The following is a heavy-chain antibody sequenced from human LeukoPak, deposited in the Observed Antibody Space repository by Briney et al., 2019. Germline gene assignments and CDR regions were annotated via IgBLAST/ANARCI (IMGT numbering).Heavy chain of an antibody. V-gene: IGHV3-23*01. CDR1: GFTFSSYA. CDR3: ATWDYYDSSGYYAYSFDY. J-gene: IGHJ4*02. Sequence: PGGSLRLSCEASGFTFSSYAMSWVRQAPGKGLEGVSAIIGIGGSTYYADSVKGRFTISRDNSKNTLYLQMNSLRAEDTAVYYCATWDYYDSSGYYAYSFDYWGQGTLVTVSS. D-gene: IGHD3-22*01. CDR2: IIGIGGST.